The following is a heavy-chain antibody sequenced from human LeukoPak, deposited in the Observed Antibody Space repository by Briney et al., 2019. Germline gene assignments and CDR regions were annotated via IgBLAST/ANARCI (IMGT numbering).Heavy chain of an antibody. CDR1: VGSYSRYY. V-gene: IGHV4-34*01. J-gene: IGHJ6*02. Sequence: RSVTQSLTCAVCVGSYSRYYWRGLRQPRGKGLEGIGENSHSGSTNSNHPLKVQVPISVDTSKNQLALKLNSVTAADTAVYYCARQNYYYRCMDVCGQRATVTVSS. CDR2: NSHSGST. CDR3: ARQNYYYRCMDV.